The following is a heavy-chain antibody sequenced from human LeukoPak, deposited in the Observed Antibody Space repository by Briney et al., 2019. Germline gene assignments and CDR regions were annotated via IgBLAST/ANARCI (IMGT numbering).Heavy chain of an antibody. CDR2: ISYDGSNK. CDR3: ARAGGTAGSNWYFDL. CDR1: GFTFSSYG. J-gene: IGHJ2*01. D-gene: IGHD6-13*01. Sequence: GGSLRLSCAASGFTFSSYGMHWVRQAPGKGLEWVAVISYDGSNKYYADSVKGRFTISRDNSKNTLYLQMNSLRAEDTAVYYCARAGGTAGSNWYFDLWGRGTLVTVSS. V-gene: IGHV3-30*03.